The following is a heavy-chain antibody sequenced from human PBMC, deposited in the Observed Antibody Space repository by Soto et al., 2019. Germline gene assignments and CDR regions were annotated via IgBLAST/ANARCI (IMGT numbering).Heavy chain of an antibody. Sequence: SETLSLTCTVSGGSISSYYWSWIRQPPGKGLEWIGYIYYSGSTNYNPSLKSRVTISVDTSKNQFSLKLSSVTAADTAVYYCARDYGGNSDYWGQGTLVTVSS. CDR1: GGSISSYY. J-gene: IGHJ4*02. CDR3: ARDYGGNSDY. V-gene: IGHV4-59*01. D-gene: IGHD4-17*01. CDR2: IYYSGST.